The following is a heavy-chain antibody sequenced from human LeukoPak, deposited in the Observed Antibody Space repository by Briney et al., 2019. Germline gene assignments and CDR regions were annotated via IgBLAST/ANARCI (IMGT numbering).Heavy chain of an antibody. J-gene: IGHJ4*02. CDR2: ISTYNGNT. CDR3: ARASLRGVTLSGFDY. D-gene: IGHD3-10*01. Sequence: ASVKVSYKASGYTFTSYGISWVRQAPGQGLEWMGWISTYNGNTNYAQKLQGRVTMTTDTSTSTAYMELRSLRSDDTAVYYCARASLRGVTLSGFDYWGQGTLVTVSS. CDR1: GYTFTSYG. V-gene: IGHV1-18*01.